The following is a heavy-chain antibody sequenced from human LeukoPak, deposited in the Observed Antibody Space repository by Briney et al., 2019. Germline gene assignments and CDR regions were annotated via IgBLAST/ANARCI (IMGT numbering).Heavy chain of an antibody. CDR1: GLPLRYVW. D-gene: IGHD2-21*01. V-gene: IGHV3-74*01. Sequence: PGGSLRLSCEVSGLPLRYVWMHWVRQTPGQGLVWVCRINTAGLTVCAEPVKGRFTISRDNAKNMVYLQMNRLRTEDTAVYYCASFRDTDNWVRGTMVTVSS. J-gene: IGHJ3*01. CDR2: INTAGLT. CDR3: ASFRDTDN.